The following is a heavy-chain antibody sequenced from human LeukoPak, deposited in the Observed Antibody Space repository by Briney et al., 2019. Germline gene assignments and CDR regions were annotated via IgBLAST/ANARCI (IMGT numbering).Heavy chain of an antibody. CDR1: GYTFTSYG. V-gene: IGHV1-18*01. Sequence: AAVKVSCKASGYTFTSYGISGVRQAPGQGVEGMGWISAYNWNTNYAQKLQGPVTMQTATSTSKANLALRRLRSDDTAVYSCARDQGIAPRGGDFDYWGQGTLVTVSS. CDR2: ISAYNWNT. J-gene: IGHJ4*01. CDR3: ARDQGIAPRGGDFDY. D-gene: IGHD6-13*01.